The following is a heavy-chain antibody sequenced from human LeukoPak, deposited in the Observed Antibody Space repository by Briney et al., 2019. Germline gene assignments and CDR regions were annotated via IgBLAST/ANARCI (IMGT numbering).Heavy chain of an antibody. V-gene: IGHV4-4*02. CDR3: ARVGDYGDYALDY. Sequence: SETLSLTCAVSGGSISSSNWWSWVRQPPGKGLEWIGEIYHSGSTNYNPSLKSRVTISVDKSKNQFSLKLSSVTAADTAVYYCARVGDYGDYALDYWGQGTLVTVSS. D-gene: IGHD4-17*01. CDR1: GGSISSSNW. J-gene: IGHJ4*02. CDR2: IYHSGST.